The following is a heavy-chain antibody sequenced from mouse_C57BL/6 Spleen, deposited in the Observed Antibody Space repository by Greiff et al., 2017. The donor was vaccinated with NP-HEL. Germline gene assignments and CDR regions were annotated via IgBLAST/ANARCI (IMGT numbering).Heavy chain of an antibody. J-gene: IGHJ1*03. CDR3: AYYYCSSFPWYFDV. D-gene: IGHD1-1*01. CDR2: IHPNSGST. Sequence: QVQLQQPGAELVKPGASVKLSCKASGYTFTSYWMHWVKQRPGQGLEWIGMIHPNSGSTNYNEKFKSKATLTVDKSSSTAYMQLSSLTSEDSAVYYCAYYYCSSFPWYFDVWGTGTTVTVSS. CDR1: GYTFTSYW. V-gene: IGHV1-64*01.